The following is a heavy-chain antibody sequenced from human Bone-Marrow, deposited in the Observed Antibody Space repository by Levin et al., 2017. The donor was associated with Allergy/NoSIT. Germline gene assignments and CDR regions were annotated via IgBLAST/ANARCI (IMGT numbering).Heavy chain of an antibody. CDR1: GFTFSSYG. CDR2: IWYDGSNK. D-gene: IGHD6-13*01. J-gene: IGHJ6*03. V-gene: IGHV3-33*01. CDR3: ARDGFFIAAAGTMCREVSCDGYYYYMDV. Sequence: PGGSLRLSCAASGFTFSSYGMHWVRQAPGKGLEWVAVIWYDGSNKYYADSVKGRFTISRDNSKNTLYLQMNSLRAEDTAVYYCARDGFFIAAAGTMCREVSCDGYYYYMDVWGKGTTVTVSS.